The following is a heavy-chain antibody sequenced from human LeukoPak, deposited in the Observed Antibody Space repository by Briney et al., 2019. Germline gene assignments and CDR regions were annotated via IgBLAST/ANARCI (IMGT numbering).Heavy chain of an antibody. D-gene: IGHD2-15*01. CDR1: GFTFSSYE. V-gene: IGHV3-48*03. J-gene: IGHJ5*02. CDR2: ISSSGSTI. Sequence: GGSLRLSCAASGFTFSSYEMNWVRQAPGKGLEWVSYISSSGSTIYYADSVKCRFTISRDNAKNSLYLQMNSLRAEDTAVYYCARIGGGSRDNXFDPWGQXXLVTVSS. CDR3: ARIGGGSRDNXFDP.